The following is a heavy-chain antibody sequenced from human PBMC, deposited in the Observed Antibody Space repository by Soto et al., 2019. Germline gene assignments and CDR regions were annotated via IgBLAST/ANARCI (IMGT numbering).Heavy chain of an antibody. D-gene: IGHD6-19*01. CDR1: GFNLRTYG. Sequence: GGSLRLSCAASGFNLRTYGMHWLRRAPGKWLEWVASIWYDGTKKFYANSVKGRSTISKDNSNNILYLQMSGLRAEDTAVYYCARDVVTAVAGSVNWFDPWGQGXLVTVYS. CDR2: IWYDGTKK. J-gene: IGHJ5*02. CDR3: ARDVVTAVAGSVNWFDP. V-gene: IGHV3-33*01.